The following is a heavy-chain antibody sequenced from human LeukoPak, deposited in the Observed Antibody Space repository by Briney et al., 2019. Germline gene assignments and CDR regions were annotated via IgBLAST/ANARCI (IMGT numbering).Heavy chain of an antibody. Sequence: PGESLKISCKGSGYSFTSYWISWVRQMPGKGLEWMGRIDPSDSYTNYSPSFQGQVTISADKSISTAYLQWSTLKASDTAVYYCATPTLGTIGEYLFDYWGQGTLVTVSS. CDR3: ATPTLGTIGEYLFDY. V-gene: IGHV5-10-1*04. J-gene: IGHJ4*02. CDR2: IDPSDSYT. D-gene: IGHD1-7*01. CDR1: GYSFTSYW.